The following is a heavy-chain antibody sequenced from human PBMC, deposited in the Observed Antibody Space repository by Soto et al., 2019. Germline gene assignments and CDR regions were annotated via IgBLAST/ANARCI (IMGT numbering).Heavy chain of an antibody. Sequence: GGSLRLSCAASGFTFSNCAMSWVRQAPGKGLEWVSIISGDGGSIYYADSVKGRFTISRDNSRNTLSLQMSSLRADDTAVYYCVKAVGPTAPSSRIFDYWGQGTLVTVSS. V-gene: IGHV3-23*01. CDR1: GFTFSNCA. J-gene: IGHJ4*02. CDR3: VKAVGPTAPSSRIFDY. CDR2: ISGDGGSI. D-gene: IGHD1-26*01.